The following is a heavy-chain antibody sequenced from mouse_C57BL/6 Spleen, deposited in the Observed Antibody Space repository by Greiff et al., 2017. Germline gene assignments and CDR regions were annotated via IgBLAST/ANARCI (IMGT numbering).Heavy chain of an antibody. CDR3: ARWASGYFDY. V-gene: IGHV3-6*01. CDR2: ISYDGSN. J-gene: IGHJ2*01. D-gene: IGHD3-2*02. CDR1: GYSITSGYY. Sequence: VQLQQSGPGLVKPSQSLSLTCSVTGYSITSGYYWNWIRQFPGNKLEWMGYISYDGSNNYNPSLKNRISITRDTSKNQFFLKLNSVTTEDTATYCCARWASGYFDYWGQGTTLTVSS.